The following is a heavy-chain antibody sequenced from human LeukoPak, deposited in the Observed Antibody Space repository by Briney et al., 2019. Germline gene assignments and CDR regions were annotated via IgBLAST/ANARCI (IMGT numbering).Heavy chain of an antibody. CDR1: GFTFSSYG. CDR3: AKDGLGSGSYPIYLY. J-gene: IGHJ4*02. D-gene: IGHD1-26*01. Sequence: GGSLRLSCAASGFTFSSYGMHWVRQAPGKGLEWVAFIRYDGSNKYYADSVKGRFTISRDNSKNTLYLQMSSLRAEDTAVYYCAKDGLGSGSYPIYLYWGQGTLVTVSS. V-gene: IGHV3-30*02. CDR2: IRYDGSNK.